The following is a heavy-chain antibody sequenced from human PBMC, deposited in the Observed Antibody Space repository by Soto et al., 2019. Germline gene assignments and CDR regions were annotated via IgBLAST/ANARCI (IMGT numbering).Heavy chain of an antibody. Sequence: QITLNESGPTVVKPAETLTLTCTFSGFSLTTSGVGVGWIRQSPGKAPERLALIYWDDDKRYSASLKSRLTITKDTSKNQVVLTMASVDPADTATYYCAHRILRTVFGLVTTTAIYFDFWCQGTPVVVSS. V-gene: IGHV2-5*02. D-gene: IGHD3-3*01. J-gene: IGHJ4*02. CDR1: GFSLTTSGVG. CDR3: AHRILRTVFGLVTTTAIYFDF. CDR2: IYWDDDK.